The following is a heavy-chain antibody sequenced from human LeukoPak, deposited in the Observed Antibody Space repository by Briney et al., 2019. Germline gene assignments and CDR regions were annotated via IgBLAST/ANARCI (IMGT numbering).Heavy chain of an antibody. CDR3: AKDTSPFEWEHNRDFDY. CDR2: ISGSGGST. D-gene: IGHD1-26*01. J-gene: IGHJ4*02. V-gene: IGHV3-23*01. Sequence: GGSLRLSCAASGFTFSSYAMSWVRQAPGKGLEWVSAISGSGGSTYYADSVKGRFTISRDNSKNTLYLQMNSLRAEDTAVYYCAKDTSPFEWEHNRDFDYWGQGTLVTVSS. CDR1: GFTFSSYA.